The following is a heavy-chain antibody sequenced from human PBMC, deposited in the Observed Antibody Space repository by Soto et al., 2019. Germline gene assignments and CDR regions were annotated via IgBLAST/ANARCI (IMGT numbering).Heavy chain of an antibody. CDR2: ISGYNGYT. CDR1: GYNFNTYG. J-gene: IGHJ4*02. Sequence: QVQLMQSGAEVRRPGTSMRISCTTSGYNFNTYGIIWVRQAPGQGLEWMERISGYNGYTKYAQNFEDRVTLSTAPSTSTAFLELRNLRSGDTALYFCARDRDYSHTDADIDYWGQGTLVTVSS. V-gene: IGHV1-18*01. D-gene: IGHD3-16*01. CDR3: ARDRDYSHTDADIDY.